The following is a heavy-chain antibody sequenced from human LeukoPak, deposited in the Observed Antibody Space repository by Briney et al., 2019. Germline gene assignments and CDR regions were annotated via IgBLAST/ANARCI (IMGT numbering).Heavy chain of an antibody. D-gene: IGHD1-26*01. CDR3: AKGDGGSYGFDI. CDR1: GFTFSTYD. J-gene: IGHJ3*02. Sequence: GGSLRLSCAASGFTFSTYDMHWVRQAPGKGLEWVAFVRSDGSNKYYADSVKGRFTISRDTSKNTLYLQMNSLRPEDTAVYYCAKGDGGSYGFDIWGQGTMVTVSS. CDR2: VRSDGSNK. V-gene: IGHV3-30*02.